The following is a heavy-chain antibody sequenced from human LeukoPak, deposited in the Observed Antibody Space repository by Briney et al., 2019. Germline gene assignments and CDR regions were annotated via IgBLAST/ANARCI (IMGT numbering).Heavy chain of an antibody. CDR2: CSSSSSTI. J-gene: IGHJ4*02. V-gene: IGHV3-48*03. CDR3: ARGAYDVMSGPDY. Sequence: GGSLRLSCAASGFTFSSYEMNWVRQAPGKGLEWVSYCSSSSSTIYYVESVKGRFSISRDNAKNSLSLQMNSLRDDDTAIYYCARGAYDVMSGPDYWGQGTLVTVSS. CDR1: GFTFSSYE. D-gene: IGHD3-3*01.